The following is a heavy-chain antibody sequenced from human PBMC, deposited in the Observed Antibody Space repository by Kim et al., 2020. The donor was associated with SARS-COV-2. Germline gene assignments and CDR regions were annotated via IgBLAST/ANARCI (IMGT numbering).Heavy chain of an antibody. CDR3: ARDRMVSGGYCSGGSCYSWYY. CDR2: IIPIFGTA. J-gene: IGHJ4*02. D-gene: IGHD2-15*01. Sequence: SVKVSCKASGGTFSSYAISWVRQAPGQGLEWMGGIIPIFGTANYAQKFQGRVTITADESTSTAYMELSSLRSEDTAVYYCARDRMVSGGYCSGGSCYSWYYWGQGTLVTVSS. V-gene: IGHV1-69*13. CDR1: GGTFSSYA.